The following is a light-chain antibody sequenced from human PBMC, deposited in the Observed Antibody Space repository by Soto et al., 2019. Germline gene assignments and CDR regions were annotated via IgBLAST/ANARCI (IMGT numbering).Light chain of an antibody. Sequence: QTVVTQESSLSVPPGGTVTLTCGLTSGSVSITSYPSWFQQTPGQAPRTLIYSTNTRSSGVPDRFSGSILGSKAALTITGAQADDESHYYCALYMGSGIMVFGGGTKLTVL. CDR3: ALYMGSGIMV. V-gene: IGLV8-61*01. CDR1: SGSVSITSY. CDR2: STN. J-gene: IGLJ3*02.